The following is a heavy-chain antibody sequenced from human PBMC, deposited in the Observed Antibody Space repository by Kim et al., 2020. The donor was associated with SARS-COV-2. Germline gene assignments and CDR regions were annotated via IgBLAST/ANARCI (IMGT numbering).Heavy chain of an antibody. D-gene: IGHD5-12*01. J-gene: IGHJ4*02. Sequence: AAAVKGRFTSSRDNAKNTVYLQMNSLRAEDTAVYYCARDVEMATSALDYWGQGTLVTVSS. V-gene: IGHV3-74*01. CDR3: ARDVEMATSALDY.